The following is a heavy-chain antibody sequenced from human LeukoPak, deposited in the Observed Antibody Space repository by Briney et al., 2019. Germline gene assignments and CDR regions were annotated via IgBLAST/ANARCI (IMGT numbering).Heavy chain of an antibody. CDR3: ARVVISSYYFDY. CDR1: GGSISSGGYY. V-gene: IGHV4-30-4*08. CDR2: IYYSGST. J-gene: IGHJ4*02. Sequence: PSETLSLTCTVSGGSISSGGYYWSWIRQPPGKGLEWIGYIYYSGSTYYNPSLKSRVTISVDTSKNQFSLKLSSVTAADTAVYYCARVVISSYYFDYWDQGTLVTVSS. D-gene: IGHD2-15*01.